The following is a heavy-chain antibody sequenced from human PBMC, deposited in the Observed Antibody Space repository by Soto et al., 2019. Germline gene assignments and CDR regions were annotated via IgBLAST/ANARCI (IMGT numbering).Heavy chain of an antibody. Sequence: PGGSLRLSCAASGFPFSSYAMSWVRQAPGKGLEWVSAISGSGGSTYYADSVKGRFTISRDNSKNTLYLQMNSLRAEDTAVYYCAKDDLAPAATYYYYYYGMDVWGQGTTVTVSS. CDR2: ISGSGGST. D-gene: IGHD2-2*01. CDR1: GFPFSSYA. J-gene: IGHJ6*02. CDR3: AKDDLAPAATYYYYYYGMDV. V-gene: IGHV3-23*01.